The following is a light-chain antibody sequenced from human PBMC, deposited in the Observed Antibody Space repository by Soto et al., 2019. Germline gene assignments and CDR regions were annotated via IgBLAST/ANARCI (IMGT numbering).Light chain of an antibody. J-gene: IGKJ1*01. Sequence: EKVMTQSPATLSVSPGERATLSCRASQSVGSTLAWYQQKPGQPPRLLIYDASTRATGIPARFSGSGSGTEFTLTISSLQSEDFAVYYCQQYNNWPRTFGQGTKVDI. CDR1: QSVGST. V-gene: IGKV3-15*01. CDR3: QQYNNWPRT. CDR2: DAS.